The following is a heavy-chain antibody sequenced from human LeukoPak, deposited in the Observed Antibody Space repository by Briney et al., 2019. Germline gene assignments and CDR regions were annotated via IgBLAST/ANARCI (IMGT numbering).Heavy chain of an antibody. Sequence: GGSLRLSCAASGFTFSSYWMSWVRQAPGKGLEWVSAISGSGGSTYYADSVKGRFTISRDNSKNTLYLQMNSLRAEDTAVYYCAKAQTKGVLRYFDWLTDYWGQGTLVTVSS. CDR3: AKAQTKGVLRYFDWLTDY. V-gene: IGHV3-23*01. CDR1: GFTFSSYW. CDR2: ISGSGGST. D-gene: IGHD3-9*01. J-gene: IGHJ4*02.